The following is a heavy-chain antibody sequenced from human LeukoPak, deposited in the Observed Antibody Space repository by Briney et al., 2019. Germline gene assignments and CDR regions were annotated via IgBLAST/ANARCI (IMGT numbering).Heavy chain of an antibody. Sequence: GRSLRLSCAASGFTFSSYGMHWARQAPGKGLEWVAVIWYDGSNKYYADSVKGRFTISRDNAKNSLYLQMNSLRAEDTAVYYCARVGRSGWYGKAAFDIWGQGTMVTVSS. CDR1: GFTFSSYG. D-gene: IGHD6-19*01. CDR3: ARVGRSGWYGKAAFDI. CDR2: IWYDGSNK. V-gene: IGHV3-33*03. J-gene: IGHJ3*02.